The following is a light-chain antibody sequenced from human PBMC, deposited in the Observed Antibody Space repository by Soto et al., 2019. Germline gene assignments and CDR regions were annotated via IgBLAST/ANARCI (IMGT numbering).Light chain of an antibody. CDR3: AAWDDSLNGPSVV. V-gene: IGLV1-44*01. Sequence: QSVLTQPPSASGTPGQRVTISCSGSSSNIGSNTVNWYQQLPGTAPKLLIYSNNQRPSGVPDRFSGSKSGTSASLAISGLQSEDEADYYCAAWDDSLNGPSVVXGGGTKLTVL. CDR2: SNN. CDR1: SSNIGSNT. J-gene: IGLJ2*01.